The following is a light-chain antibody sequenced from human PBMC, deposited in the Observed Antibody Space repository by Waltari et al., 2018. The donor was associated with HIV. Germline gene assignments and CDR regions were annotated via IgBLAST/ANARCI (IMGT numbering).Light chain of an antibody. CDR3: SSFTASGTWV. V-gene: IGLV2-18*02. CDR1: SNDVARYDR. Sequence: QSALTQPPSVSGSPGQSVTIYCTGTSNDVARYDRVSWYQQPPGRGPKPLIYEVVNRPAGVPGRFSGSKSGNTASLTIFGLQSEDEADYHCSSFTASGTWVFGGGTKLTV. CDR2: EVV. J-gene: IGLJ3*02.